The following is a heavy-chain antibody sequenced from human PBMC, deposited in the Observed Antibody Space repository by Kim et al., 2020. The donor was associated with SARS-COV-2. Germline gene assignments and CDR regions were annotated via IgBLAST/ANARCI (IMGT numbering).Heavy chain of an antibody. D-gene: IGHD2-2*01. CDR3: AREGDCPSNNCYGEGCDP. J-gene: IGHJ5*02. V-gene: IGHV3-21*01. Sequence: GGSLRLSCTDSGFTFSSYTMNWVRQAPGKGLEWVSSITSSNSHIYYADSVKGRFTVSRDNAKKPLYLQMNSLRAEDTAVYYCAREGDCPSNNCYGEGCDPWSQGTLVTVSS. CDR1: GFTFSSYT. CDR2: ITSSNSHI.